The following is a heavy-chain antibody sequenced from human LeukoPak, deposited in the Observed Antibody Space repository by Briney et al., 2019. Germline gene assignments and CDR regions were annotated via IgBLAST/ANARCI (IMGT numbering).Heavy chain of an antibody. Sequence: VASVKVSCKASGYTFTSYDINWVRQATGQGLEWMGWMNPNSGNTGYAQKFQGRVTMTRNTSISTAYMELSSLRSEDTAVYYCARGYDTTGYFSYWGQGTLVTVSS. D-gene: IGHD3-22*01. V-gene: IGHV1-8*01. CDR3: ARGYDTTGYFSY. CDR2: MNPNSGNT. J-gene: IGHJ4*02. CDR1: GYTFTSYD.